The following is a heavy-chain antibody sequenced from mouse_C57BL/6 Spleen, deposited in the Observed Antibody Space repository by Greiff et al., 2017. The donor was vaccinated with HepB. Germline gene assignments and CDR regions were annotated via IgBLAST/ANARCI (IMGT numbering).Heavy chain of an antibody. J-gene: IGHJ2*01. D-gene: IGHD2-12*01. CDR3: ARLYNYFDY. CDR2: IYPRSGNT. Sequence: VKLVESGAELARPGASVKLSCKASGYTFTSYGISWVKQSTGQGLEWIGEIYPRSGNTYYNEKFKGKATLTADKSSSTAYMELRSLTSEDSAVYFCARLYNYFDYWGQGTTLTVSS. V-gene: IGHV1-81*01. CDR1: GYTFTSYG.